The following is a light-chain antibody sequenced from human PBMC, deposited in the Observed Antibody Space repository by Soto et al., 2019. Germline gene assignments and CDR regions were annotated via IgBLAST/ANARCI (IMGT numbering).Light chain of an antibody. J-gene: IGLJ2*01. Sequence: QSALTQPASVSGSPGQSITISCTGTSSDVGGYNYVSWYQQHPGKVPRLLIFDVNNRPSGISNRFSGFKSGNTASLTISGLQAEDEADYYCTSYRRSSTVVFGGGTKLTVL. CDR3: TSYRRSSTVV. V-gene: IGLV2-14*01. CDR1: SSDVGGYNY. CDR2: DVN.